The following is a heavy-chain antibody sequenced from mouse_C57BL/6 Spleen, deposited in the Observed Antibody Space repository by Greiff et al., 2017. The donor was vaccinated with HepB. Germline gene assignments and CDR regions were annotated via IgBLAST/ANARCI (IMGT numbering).Heavy chain of an antibody. V-gene: IGHV1-15*01. D-gene: IGHD1-1*01. Sequence: QVQLQQSGAELVRPGASVTLSCKASGYTFTDYEMHWVKQTPVHGLEWIGAIDPETGGTAYNQKFKGKAILTADKSSSTAYMELRSLTSEDSAVYYCTRDYGSSYYFDDWGQGTTLTVSS. CDR3: TRDYGSSYYFDD. J-gene: IGHJ2*01. CDR1: GYTFTDYE. CDR2: IDPETGGT.